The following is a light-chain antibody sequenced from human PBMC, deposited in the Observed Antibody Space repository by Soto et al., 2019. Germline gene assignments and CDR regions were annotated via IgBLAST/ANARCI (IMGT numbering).Light chain of an antibody. CDR1: SSDVSAYDY. J-gene: IGLJ2*01. CDR2: DLN. Sequence: QSALTQPRSVSGSPGQSVTISCTGTSSDVSAYDYVSWYQHRPGKLPKLMIYDLNKRPSGVPDRFSGSKSGNTASLTISGLQAEDEAAYYCCSYAGTYPFVVFGGGTKLTVL. CDR3: CSYAGTYPFVV. V-gene: IGLV2-11*01.